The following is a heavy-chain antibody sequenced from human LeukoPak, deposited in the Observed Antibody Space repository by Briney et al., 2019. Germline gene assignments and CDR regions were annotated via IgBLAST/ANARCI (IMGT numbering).Heavy chain of an antibody. J-gene: IGHJ4*02. D-gene: IGHD3-16*02. V-gene: IGHV1-8*01. CDR1: GYTFTSYD. CDR3: ARGEVMTFGTVIVIFDY. CDR2: INPNRGNT. Sequence: ASVKVSCKASGYTFTSYDINSVRQATGQRLEWMGWINPNRGNTGYAYKFKGRVTKPSNTSIRTAYMALSSLRAEYTAVYYCARGEVMTFGTVIVIFDYWGQGTLVTVSS.